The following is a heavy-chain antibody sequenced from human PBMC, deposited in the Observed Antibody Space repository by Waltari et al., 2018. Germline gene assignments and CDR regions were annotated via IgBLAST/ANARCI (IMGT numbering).Heavy chain of an antibody. CDR1: GGSISSSSYY. D-gene: IGHD6-19*01. CDR3: ARQGRSGWPDFDY. Sequence: QLQLQESGPGLVKPSVALSVTCPVSGGSISSSSYYWGWLRQPPGKGLEWIGSIYYSGSTYYNPSLKSRVTISVDTSKNQFSLKLSSVTAADTAVYYCARQGRSGWPDFDYWGQGTLVTVSS. J-gene: IGHJ4*02. CDR2: IYYSGST. V-gene: IGHV4-39*01.